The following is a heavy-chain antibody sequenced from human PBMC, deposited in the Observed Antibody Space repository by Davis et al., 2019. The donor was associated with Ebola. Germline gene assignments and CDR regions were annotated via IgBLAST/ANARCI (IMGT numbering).Heavy chain of an antibody. V-gene: IGHV1-2*04. J-gene: IGHJ5*02. CDR2: ISAYNGNT. CDR3: ARGLGYCTGGVCYSGWFDP. Sequence: AASVKVSCKAAGYTFTGYYMHWVRQAPGQGLEWMGWISAYNGNTNYAQKFQGWVTMTRDTSISTAYMELSRLRSDDTAVYYCARGLGYCTGGVCYSGWFDPWGQGTLVTVSS. D-gene: IGHD2-8*02. CDR1: GYTFTGYY.